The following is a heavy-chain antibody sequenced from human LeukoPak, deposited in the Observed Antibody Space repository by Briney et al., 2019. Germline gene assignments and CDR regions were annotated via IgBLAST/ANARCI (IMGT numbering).Heavy chain of an antibody. V-gene: IGHV4-38-2*02. D-gene: IGHD6-19*01. CDR1: GYSISSGYY. Sequence: SETLSLTCTVSGYSISSGYYWGWIRQPPGKGLEWIGSIYHSGSTYYNSSLKSRVTISVDTSKNQFSLKLSSVTAADTAVYYCARDQGAVAGSVDYWGQGTLVTVSS. J-gene: IGHJ4*02. CDR2: IYHSGST. CDR3: ARDQGAVAGSVDY.